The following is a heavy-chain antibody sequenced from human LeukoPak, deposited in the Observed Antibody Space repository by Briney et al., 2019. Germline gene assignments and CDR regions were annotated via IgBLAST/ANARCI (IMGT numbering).Heavy chain of an antibody. J-gene: IGHJ4*02. V-gene: IGHV4-59*08. Sequence: SETLSLTCTVSGGSISGYYWSWIRQTPGKGLEWIGYIYHGGRTDYNPSLKSRVTISVDTSKNQFSLKLSSVTAADTAVYFCARGFLGPNFDHWGQGTLVTVSS. CDR2: IYHGGRT. CDR3: ARGFLGPNFDH. CDR1: GGSISGYY. D-gene: IGHD2/OR15-2a*01.